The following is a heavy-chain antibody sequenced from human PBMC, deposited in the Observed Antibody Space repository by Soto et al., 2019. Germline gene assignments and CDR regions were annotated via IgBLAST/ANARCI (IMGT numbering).Heavy chain of an antibody. J-gene: IGHJ5*02. V-gene: IGHV4-31*03. CDR1: GGSVSSGGYY. CDR3: AIEGGVDGDPYIRLFGP. Sequence: PSETLSLTCTVSGGSVSSGGYYWSWIRQHPGKGLEWIGYVSYSGRTYYNPSLKSRVTISVDTSKNQFSLTLSPVTAADTAVYYRAIEGGVDGDPYIRLFGPWGEGT. D-gene: IGHD4-17*01. CDR2: VSYSGRT.